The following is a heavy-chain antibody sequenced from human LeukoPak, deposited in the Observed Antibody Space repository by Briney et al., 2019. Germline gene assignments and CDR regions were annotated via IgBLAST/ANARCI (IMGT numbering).Heavy chain of an antibody. CDR2: IYYSGST. CDR1: GDSISSYY. CDR3: ARHTLYYGGNNLFDP. V-gene: IGHV4-59*08. J-gene: IGHJ5*02. D-gene: IGHD4-23*01. Sequence: SEALSVTCTVSGDSISSYYWSWIRQPPGKGLELIGYIYYSGSTNYNPSLKSRVTISVDTSKNQYSLKLSSVTAADTAVYYCARHTLYYGGNNLFDPWGQGTLVGVSS.